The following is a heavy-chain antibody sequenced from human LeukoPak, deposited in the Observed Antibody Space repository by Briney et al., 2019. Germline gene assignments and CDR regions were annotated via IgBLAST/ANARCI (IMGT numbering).Heavy chain of an antibody. CDR2: MNPNSGNT. Sequence: ASVKVSCKASVYTFTSYDINWVRQATGQGLEWMGWMNPNSGNTGYAQKFQGRVTMTRNTSISTAYMELSSLRSEDTAVYYCARGGVAVAGTINLGYWGQGTLVTVSS. V-gene: IGHV1-8*01. CDR3: ARGGVAVAGTINLGY. J-gene: IGHJ4*02. CDR1: VYTFTSYD. D-gene: IGHD6-19*01.